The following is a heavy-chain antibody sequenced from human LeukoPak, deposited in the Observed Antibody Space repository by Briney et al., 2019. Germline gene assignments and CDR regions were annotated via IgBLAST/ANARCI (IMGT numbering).Heavy chain of an antibody. Sequence: GGSLRLSCAASRFTFTSYWMSWVRQAPGKGLEWVAKIHKDGSEKYYVDSVKGRFTISRDIAKNSLYLQMNSLRAEDTAVYYCARDRTGNNDFWSGYTTFFDYWGQGTLVTVSS. CDR3: ARDRTGNNDFWSGYTTFFDY. J-gene: IGHJ4*02. D-gene: IGHD3-3*01. CDR2: IHKDGSEK. CDR1: RFTFTSYW. V-gene: IGHV3-7*01.